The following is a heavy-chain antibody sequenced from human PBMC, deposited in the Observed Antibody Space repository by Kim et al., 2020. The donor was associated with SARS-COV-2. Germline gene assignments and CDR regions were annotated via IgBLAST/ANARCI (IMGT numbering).Heavy chain of an antibody. J-gene: IGHJ4*02. V-gene: IGHV3-48*03. CDR3: ARETINCGGDCYDY. Sequence: ASSVEGRFTVSRDSAKNSLYLQMDSLRDEDSAVYYCARETINCGGDCYDYWDQGARVTVSS. D-gene: IGHD2-21*01.